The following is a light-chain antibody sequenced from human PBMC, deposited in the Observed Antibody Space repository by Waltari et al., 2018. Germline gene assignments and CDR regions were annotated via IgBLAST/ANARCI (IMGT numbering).Light chain of an antibody. CDR3: QTGGHGTWV. Sequence: RRGKCPGYLMNVSSECSNSKGDEIPDRFSGSSAGAERYLTISSLQSEDEADYYCQTGGHGTWVFGGGTKLTVL. J-gene: IGLJ3*02. V-gene: IGLV4-69*01. CDR2: VSSECSN.